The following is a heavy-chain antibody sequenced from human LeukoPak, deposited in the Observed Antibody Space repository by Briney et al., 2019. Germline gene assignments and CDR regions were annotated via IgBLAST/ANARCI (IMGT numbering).Heavy chain of an antibody. CDR3: ARIPRYCSSTSCYRGDAFDI. Sequence: PSETLSLTCTVSGASINSGDYYWSWIRQPPGKGLEWIGETNHSGSTNYNPSLKSRVTISVDTSKNQFSLKLSSVTAADTAVYYCARIPRYCSSTSCYRGDAFDIWGQGTMVTVSS. J-gene: IGHJ3*02. CDR2: TNHSGST. V-gene: IGHV4-30-4*08. D-gene: IGHD2-2*01. CDR1: GASINSGDYY.